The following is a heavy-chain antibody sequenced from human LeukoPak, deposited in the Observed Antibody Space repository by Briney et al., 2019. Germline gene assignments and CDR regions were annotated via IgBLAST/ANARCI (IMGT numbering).Heavy chain of an antibody. CDR3: ARSDYGGNSDHFGGAFDI. Sequence: GGSLRLSCAASGFTFDIYGMTWVRQAPGKGLEWVSGINWNGGSTGYADSVKGRFTISRDNAKNSLYLQMNSLRAEDTALYHCARSDYGGNSDHFGGAFDIWGQGTMVTVSS. V-gene: IGHV3-20*01. D-gene: IGHD4-23*01. CDR1: GFTFDIYG. CDR2: INWNGGST. J-gene: IGHJ3*02.